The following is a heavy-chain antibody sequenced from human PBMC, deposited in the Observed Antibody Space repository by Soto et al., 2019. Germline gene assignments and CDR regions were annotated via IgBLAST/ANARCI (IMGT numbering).Heavy chain of an antibody. J-gene: IGHJ6*02. D-gene: IGHD3-22*01. Sequence: EVQLVESGGGLVKPGGSLRLSCAASGFTFSSYSMNWVRQAPGKGLEWVSSISSSSSYIYYADSVKGRFTISRDNAKNSLYLQMNSLRAEDTAVYYCARALKRSLNYYDSSGYYQEGSWGLRYGMDVWGQGTTVTVSS. CDR1: GFTFSSYS. CDR3: ARALKRSLNYYDSSGYYQEGSWGLRYGMDV. CDR2: ISSSSSYI. V-gene: IGHV3-21*01.